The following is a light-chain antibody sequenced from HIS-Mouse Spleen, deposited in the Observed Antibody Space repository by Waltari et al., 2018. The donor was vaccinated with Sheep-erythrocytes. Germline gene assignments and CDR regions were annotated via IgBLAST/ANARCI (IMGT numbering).Light chain of an antibody. CDR3: SSYAGSNNWV. V-gene: IGLV2-8*01. Sequence: QSALTQPPSAAWSPGQSVTIPCTGTISHGGGYNYVAWYQQHPGKAPKLMIYEVSKRPSGVPDRFSGSKSGNTASLTVSGLQAEDEADYYCSSYAGSNNWVFGGGTKLTVL. CDR2: EVS. CDR1: ISHGGGYNY. J-gene: IGLJ3*02.